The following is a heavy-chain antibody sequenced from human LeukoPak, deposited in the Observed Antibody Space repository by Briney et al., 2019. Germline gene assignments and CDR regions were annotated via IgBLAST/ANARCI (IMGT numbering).Heavy chain of an antibody. CDR1: NFVFSNYS. CDR2: ISYDGSNK. J-gene: IGHJ4*02. V-gene: IGHV3-30*18. D-gene: IGHD4-17*01. Sequence: GGSLRLSCAASNFVFSNYSMNWVRQAPGKGLEWVAVISYDGSNKYYADSVKGRFTISRDNSKNTLYLQMNSLRAEDTAVYYCAKDGDPDYWGQGTLVTVSS. CDR3: AKDGDPDY.